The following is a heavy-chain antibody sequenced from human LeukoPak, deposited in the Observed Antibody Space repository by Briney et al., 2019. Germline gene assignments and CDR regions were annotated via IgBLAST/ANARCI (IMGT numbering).Heavy chain of an antibody. J-gene: IGHJ4*02. CDR3: AREYYYGSGSYQKKTSYYFDY. CDR2: INHSGST. D-gene: IGHD3-10*01. Sequence: SETLSLTCAVYDGSFSGYYWSWIRQPPGKGLEWIGEINHSGSTNYNPSLKSRVTISVDTSKNQFSLKLSSVTAADTAVYYCAREYYYGSGSYQKKTSYYFDYWGQGTLVTVSS. V-gene: IGHV4-34*01. CDR1: DGSFSGYY.